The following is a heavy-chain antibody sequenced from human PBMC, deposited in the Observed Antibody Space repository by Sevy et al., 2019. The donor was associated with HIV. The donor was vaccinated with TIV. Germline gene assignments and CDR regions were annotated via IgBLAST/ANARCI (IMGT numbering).Heavy chain of an antibody. CDR1: GYTFTSYD. J-gene: IGHJ6*02. CDR2: MNPNSGNT. Sequence: ASVKVSCKASGYTFTSYDINWVRQATGQGLEWMGWMNPNSGNTGYAQKFQGRVTMTRNTSISTAYMELSSLRSEDTAVYYCARGRRYYDSSGPLTGYYYYGMDVWGQGTTVTVSS. CDR3: ARGRRYYDSSGPLTGYYYYGMDV. D-gene: IGHD3-22*01. V-gene: IGHV1-8*01.